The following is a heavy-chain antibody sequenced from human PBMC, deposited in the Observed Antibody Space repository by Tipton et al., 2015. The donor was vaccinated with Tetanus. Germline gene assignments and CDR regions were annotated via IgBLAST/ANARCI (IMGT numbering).Heavy chain of an antibody. CDR1: GFTFSDYT. CDR3: ARDAGRRYGLDL. CDR2: ISSRSGDI. Sequence: SLRLSCVGSGFTFSDYTMNWVRQAPGKGLEWVSSISSRSGDIHYADSVKGRFTISRDSAKNSLDLQMDGLRVEDTAVYYCARDAGRRYGLDLWGQGTSVTVSS. J-gene: IGHJ6*02. V-gene: IGHV3-21*01.